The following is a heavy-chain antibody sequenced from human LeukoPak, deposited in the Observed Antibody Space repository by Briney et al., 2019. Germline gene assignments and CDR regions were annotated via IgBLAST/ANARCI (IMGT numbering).Heavy chain of an antibody. CDR3: ARLDYYYDSSGYYYGY. J-gene: IGHJ4*02. CDR2: ISAYNGNT. Sequence: ASVKVSCKASGYTFTSYGISWVRQAPGQGLEWMGWISAYNGNTNYAQKLQGRVTMTTDTSTSTAYMELRSLRSDDTAVYYCARLDYYYDSSGYYYGYWGQGTLVTVSS. D-gene: IGHD3-22*01. CDR1: GYTFTSYG. V-gene: IGHV1-18*01.